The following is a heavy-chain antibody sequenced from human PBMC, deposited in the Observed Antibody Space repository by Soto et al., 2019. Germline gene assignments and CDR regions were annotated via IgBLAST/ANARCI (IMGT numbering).Heavy chain of an antibody. J-gene: IGHJ5*02. V-gene: IGHV3-13*01. CDR1: GFTFSSYD. Sequence: EVQLVESGGGLVQPGGSLRLSCAASGFTFSSYDMHWVRQATGKGLEWVSAIGTAGDTYYPGSVKGRFTISRENAKNSFYLQMNSLRAGDTAVYYCARGYYYDSSGYYADNWFDPWGQGTLVTVSS. CDR3: ARGYYYDSSGYYADNWFDP. CDR2: IGTAGDT. D-gene: IGHD3-22*01.